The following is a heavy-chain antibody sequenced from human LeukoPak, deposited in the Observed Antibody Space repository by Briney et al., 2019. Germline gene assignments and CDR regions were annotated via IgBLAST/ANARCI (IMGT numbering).Heavy chain of an antibody. CDR1: GGSFSGYS. V-gene: IGHV4-34*01. CDR3: SRGPTGSSWYGRPFDY. J-gene: IGHJ4*02. CDR2: INHSGST. Sequence: SETLSLTCAVYGGSFSGYSWSWIRQPPGKGLEWIGGINHSGSTNYNPSLKSRVTISVDTSKNQFSLNLSSVTAADTAVYYCSRGPTGSSWYGRPFDYWGQGTLVTVSS. D-gene: IGHD6-13*01.